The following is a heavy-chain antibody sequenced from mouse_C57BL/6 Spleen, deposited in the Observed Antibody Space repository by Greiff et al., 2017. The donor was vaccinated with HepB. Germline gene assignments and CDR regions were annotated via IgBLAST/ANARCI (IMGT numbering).Heavy chain of an antibody. V-gene: IGHV8-12*01. Sequence: QVTLKVSGPGILQSSQTLSLTCSFSGFSLSTSGMGVSWIRQPSGKGLEWLAHIYWDDDKRYNPSLKSRLTISKDTSRNQVFLKITSVDTADTATYDCARRGVYDGYYEGYFDVWGTGTTVTVSS. CDR1: GFSLSTSGMG. CDR3: ARRGVYDGYYEGYFDV. D-gene: IGHD2-3*01. J-gene: IGHJ1*03. CDR2: IYWDDDK.